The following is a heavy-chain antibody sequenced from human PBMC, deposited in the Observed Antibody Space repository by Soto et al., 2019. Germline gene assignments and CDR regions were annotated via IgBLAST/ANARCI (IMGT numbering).Heavy chain of an antibody. CDR1: GGTFSSYA. CDR2: IIPIFGTA. D-gene: IGHD3-22*01. CDR3: ARGYYYDSSGYYSNAYYFGY. Sequence: QVQLVQSGAEVKKPGSSVKVSCKASGGTFSSYAISWVRQAPGQGLEWMGGIIPIFGTANYAQKFQGRVTITADESTSTAYMELSSLRSEDTAVYYCARGYYYDSSGYYSNAYYFGYLSQGTLVTVSS. J-gene: IGHJ4*02. V-gene: IGHV1-69*01.